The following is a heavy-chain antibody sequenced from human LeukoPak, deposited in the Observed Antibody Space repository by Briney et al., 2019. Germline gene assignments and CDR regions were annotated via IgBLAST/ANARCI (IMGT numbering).Heavy chain of an antibody. D-gene: IGHD3-10*01. CDR3: ARGHFGAVRRFYP. J-gene: IGHJ5*02. CDR2: INHSGST. V-gene: IGHV4-34*01. CDR1: GVSFSGYY. Sequence: SETLSLTCAVYGVSFSGYYWSWIRQPPGKGLEWIGEINHSGSTNYNPSLKSRVTISVDTSKNQFSPKLSSVTAADTAVYYCARGHFGAVRRFYPWGQGTLVTVSS.